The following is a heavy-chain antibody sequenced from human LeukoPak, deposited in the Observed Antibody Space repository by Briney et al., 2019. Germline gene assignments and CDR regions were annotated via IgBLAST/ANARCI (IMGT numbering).Heavy chain of an antibody. Sequence: ASVKVSCKASGGTFSSYGTSWVRQAPGQGLEWMGWISAYNGNTNYAQKLQGRVTMTTDTSTSTAYMELRSLRSDDTAVYYCARDDSSSWFRDWGQGTLVTVSS. D-gene: IGHD6-13*01. CDR3: ARDDSSSWFRD. CDR1: GGTFSSYG. J-gene: IGHJ4*02. CDR2: ISAYNGNT. V-gene: IGHV1-18*01.